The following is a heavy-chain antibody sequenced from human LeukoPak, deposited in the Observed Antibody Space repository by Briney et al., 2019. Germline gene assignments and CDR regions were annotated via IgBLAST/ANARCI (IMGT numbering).Heavy chain of an antibody. D-gene: IGHD3-3*01. V-gene: IGHV1-46*01. CDR3: ARERGNDFWSGRVQTMDV. J-gene: IGHJ6*03. Sequence: ASVKVSCKASGYTFTGYYMHWVRQAPGQGLEWMGIINPSGGSTSYAQKFQGRVTMTRDMSTSTVYMELSSLRFEDTAVYYCARERGNDFWSGRVQTMDVWGKGTTVTVSS. CDR1: GYTFTGYY. CDR2: INPSGGST.